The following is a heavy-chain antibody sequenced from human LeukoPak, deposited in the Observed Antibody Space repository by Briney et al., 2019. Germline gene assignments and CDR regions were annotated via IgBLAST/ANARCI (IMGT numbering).Heavy chain of an antibody. Sequence: ASVTVSFTASGYTFTSYGISWVRQAPGQGLEWMGWISAYNGNRNYAQKFQGRVSMTIDTSTRTTYMDLSSLRSDDTAVYFCARNFYSNYLGVDYWGQGTLVTVSS. V-gene: IGHV1-18*01. D-gene: IGHD4-11*01. CDR2: ISAYNGNR. CDR1: GYTFTSYG. CDR3: ARNFYSNYLGVDY. J-gene: IGHJ4*02.